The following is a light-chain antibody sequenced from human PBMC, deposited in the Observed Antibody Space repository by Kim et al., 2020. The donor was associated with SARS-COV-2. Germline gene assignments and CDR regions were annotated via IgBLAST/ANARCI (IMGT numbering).Light chain of an antibody. CDR2: GDD. J-gene: IGLJ3*02. Sequence: QSVLTQPPSVAGSPGQRVTIACSGSSSSIGNNPVSWYQQLPEKAPKLLIYGDDQRPSGVPGRFSGSKSGTSASLAISGLQSGDDADYFCATWDDSLYGLVFGGGTQLTVL. CDR3: ATWDDSLYGLV. V-gene: IGLV1-44*01. CDR1: SSSIGNNP.